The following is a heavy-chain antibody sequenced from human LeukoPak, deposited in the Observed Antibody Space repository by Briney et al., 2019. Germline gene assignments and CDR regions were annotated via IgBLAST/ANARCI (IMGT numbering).Heavy chain of an antibody. CDR2: VDSTDSYT. CDR1: GYSFTSYW. Sequence: GESLQISCKGSGYSFTSYWINWVRQMPGKGLEWMGRVDSTDSYTNYSPSFQGHVTISADRSISTAYLQWSSLKASDTAMYYCARTLGDCSSSSCPNWFDPWGQGTLVTVSS. V-gene: IGHV5-10-1*01. CDR3: ARTLGDCSSSSCPNWFDP. J-gene: IGHJ5*02. D-gene: IGHD2-2*01.